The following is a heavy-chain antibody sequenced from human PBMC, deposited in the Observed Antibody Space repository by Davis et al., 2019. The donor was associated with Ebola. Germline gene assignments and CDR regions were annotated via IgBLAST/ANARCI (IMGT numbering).Heavy chain of an antibody. CDR1: GFTFSDYY. CDR2: ISSSSSYT. J-gene: IGHJ4*02. CDR3: ASGIDDYGGNSVDY. V-gene: IGHV3-11*06. D-gene: IGHD4-23*01. Sequence: GESLKISCAASGFTFSDYYMSWIRQAPGKGLEWVSYISSSSSYTNYADSVKGRFTISRDNAKNSLYLQMNSLRAEDTAVYYCASGIDDYGGNSVDYWGQGTLVTVSS.